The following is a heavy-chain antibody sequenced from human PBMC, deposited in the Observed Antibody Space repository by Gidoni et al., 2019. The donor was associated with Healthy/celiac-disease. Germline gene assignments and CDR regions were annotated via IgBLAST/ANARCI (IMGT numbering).Heavy chain of an antibody. Sequence: EVQLLESGGGLVQPGGSLRLSCAASGFTFSSDALSWVRQAPGKGLEWVSAISGSGGSTYYADSVKVRFTISRDNSKNTLYLQMNSLRAEDTAVYYCAKWTFYSSSPGDGDYWGQGTLVTVSS. J-gene: IGHJ4*02. CDR2: ISGSGGST. D-gene: IGHD6-6*01. V-gene: IGHV3-23*01. CDR3: AKWTFYSSSPGDGDY. CDR1: GFTFSSDA.